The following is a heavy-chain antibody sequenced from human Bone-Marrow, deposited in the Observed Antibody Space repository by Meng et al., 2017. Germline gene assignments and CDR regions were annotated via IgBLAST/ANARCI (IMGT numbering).Heavy chain of an antibody. CDR2: IIPVFGTT. CDR1: GGSFNTYA. J-gene: IGHJ4*02. CDR3: ASRQYWYDSCGYYISPIDY. Sequence: SVKVSCKASGGSFNTYAVSWLRQAAGQGLEWMGGIIPVFGTTKYEQNFKGRVTITAGEFTSTVYMELSSLRSEDTAVYYCASRQYWYDSCGYYISPIDYWGQGTLVTVSS. V-gene: IGHV1-69*13. D-gene: IGHD3-22*01.